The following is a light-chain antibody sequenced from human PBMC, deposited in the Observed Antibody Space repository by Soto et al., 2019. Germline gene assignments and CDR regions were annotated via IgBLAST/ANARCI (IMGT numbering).Light chain of an antibody. CDR3: ASWDDSLRGVL. CDR1: DSNIGSNP. CDR2: TND. V-gene: IGLV1-47*01. Sequence: QSVLTQPPSASGTPGQRVTISCSGGDSNIGSNPVYWYQQLPGTAPKLVIHTNDQRPSGVPDRFSGSKSGTSATLAISGLRSEDEADYYGASWDDSLRGVLFGGGTKLTV. J-gene: IGLJ2*01.